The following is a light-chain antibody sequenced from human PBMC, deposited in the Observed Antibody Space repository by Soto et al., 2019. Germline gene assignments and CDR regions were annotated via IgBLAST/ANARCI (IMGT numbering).Light chain of an antibody. V-gene: IGKV1-5*03. CDR1: QSIDIL. CDR3: QQYNSYSWT. Sequence: IQMTQSPSTLSASVGDRVTITCRASQSIDILLAWYQQIPGKAPKFLISRASILESGLPSRFSGSGSGTEFTLTISSLQPDDFATYYCQQYNSYSWTFGQGTKVEI. CDR2: RAS. J-gene: IGKJ1*01.